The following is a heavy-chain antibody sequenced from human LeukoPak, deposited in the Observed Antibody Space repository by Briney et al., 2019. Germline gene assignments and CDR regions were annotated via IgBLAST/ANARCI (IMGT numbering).Heavy chain of an antibody. Sequence: SVKVSCKASGGTFSSYAISWVRQAPGQGLEWMGGIIPIFGTANYAQKFQGRVTITADESTSTAYMELSSLRSGDTAVYYRSAAAGSGYWGQGTLVTVSS. CDR3: SAAAGSGY. V-gene: IGHV1-69*13. CDR2: IIPIFGTA. D-gene: IGHD6-13*01. J-gene: IGHJ4*02. CDR1: GGTFSSYA.